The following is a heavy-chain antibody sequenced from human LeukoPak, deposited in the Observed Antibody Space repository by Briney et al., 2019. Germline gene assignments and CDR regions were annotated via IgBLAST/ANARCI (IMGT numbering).Heavy chain of an antibody. CDR2: IYYSGAP. D-gene: IGHD1-26*01. V-gene: IGHV4-39*01. J-gene: IGHJ4*02. Sequence: SETLSLTCTISIGSITTSSYYWGWIRQPPGKGLERIGSIYYSGAPYYNPSLKSRVTISVDTSKNQFSLKLSSVTAADTAVYYCASPGSGSFDNFNYWGQGTLVTVSS. CDR1: IGSITTSSYY. CDR3: ASPGSGSFDNFNY.